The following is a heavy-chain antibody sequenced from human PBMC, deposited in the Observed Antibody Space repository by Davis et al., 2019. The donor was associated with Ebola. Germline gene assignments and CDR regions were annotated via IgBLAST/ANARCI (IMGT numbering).Heavy chain of an antibody. D-gene: IGHD6-13*01. Sequence: GESLKISCAASGFTFSSYAMSWVRQAPGKGLEWFSAISGSGGSTYYADSVKGRFTISRDNSKNTLYLQMNSLRAEDTAVYYCAKSSRSSWYYFDYWGQGTLVTVSS. CDR1: GFTFSSYA. CDR3: AKSSRSSWYYFDY. J-gene: IGHJ4*02. CDR2: ISGSGGST. V-gene: IGHV3-23*01.